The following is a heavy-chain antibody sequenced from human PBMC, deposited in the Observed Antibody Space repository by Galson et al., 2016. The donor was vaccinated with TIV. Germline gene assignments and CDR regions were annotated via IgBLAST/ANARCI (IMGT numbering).Heavy chain of an antibody. CDR1: GYSFTSNW. V-gene: IGHV5-51*03. J-gene: IGHJ1*01. Sequence: QSGAEVKKPGESLKISCKVSGYSFTSNWIAWVRQMPGKGLEWMGIIYAGDSDTRYSPSFQGQVTISADESVSTAYLQWSNLKASDSAMYFCARAPGYTGYSYGYSDSWGRGTLVTVSS. D-gene: IGHD5-18*01. CDR2: IYAGDSDT. CDR3: ARAPGYTGYSYGYSDS.